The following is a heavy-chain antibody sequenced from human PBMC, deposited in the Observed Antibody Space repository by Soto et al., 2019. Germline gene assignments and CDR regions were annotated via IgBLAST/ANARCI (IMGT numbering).Heavy chain of an antibody. J-gene: IGHJ4*02. CDR1: GGTFSSYT. V-gene: IGHV1-69*02. D-gene: IGHD6-13*01. CDR3: ARHQGDSSTFDY. Sequence: QVQLVQSGAEVKKPGSSVKVSCKASGGTFSSYTISWVRQAPGQGVEWMGRIIPILGIANYAQKFQGRVTITADKSTSTAYMELSSLRSEDTAVYYCARHQGDSSTFDYWGQGTLVTVSS. CDR2: IIPILGIA.